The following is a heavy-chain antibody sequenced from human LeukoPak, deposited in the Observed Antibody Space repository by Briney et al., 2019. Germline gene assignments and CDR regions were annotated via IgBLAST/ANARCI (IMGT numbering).Heavy chain of an antibody. J-gene: IGHJ4*02. CDR1: GFTFSAYW. V-gene: IGHV3-7*01. Sequence: GGSLRLSCAASGFTFSAYWMTWVSQAPGKGLEWVANIKEDGTEKNYVDSVKGRFTISRDNVKKSLYLEMNSLRVEDTAVYYCARGRWSGYWGQGTQVTVSS. D-gene: IGHD3-3*01. CDR2: IKEDGTEK. CDR3: ARGRWSGY.